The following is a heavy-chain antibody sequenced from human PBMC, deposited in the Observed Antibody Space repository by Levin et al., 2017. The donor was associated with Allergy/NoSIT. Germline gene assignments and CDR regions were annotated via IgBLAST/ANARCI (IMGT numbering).Heavy chain of an antibody. Sequence: SETLSLTCTVSGGSISSYYWSWIRQPPGKGLEWIGYIYYSGSTNYNPSLKSRVTISVDTSKNQFSLKLSSVTAADTAVYYCARALAAAGTTFDYWGQGTLVTVSS. CDR1: GGSISSYY. CDR2: IYYSGST. V-gene: IGHV4-59*01. CDR3: ARALAAAGTTFDY. J-gene: IGHJ4*02. D-gene: IGHD6-13*01.